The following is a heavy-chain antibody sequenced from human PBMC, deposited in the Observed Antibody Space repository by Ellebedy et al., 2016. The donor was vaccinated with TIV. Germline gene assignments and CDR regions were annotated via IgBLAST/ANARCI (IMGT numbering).Heavy chain of an antibody. CDR1: GFTFSSYS. Sequence: GGSLRLSXAASGFTFSSYSMNWVRQAPGKGLEWVSYISSSSSTIYYADSVKGRFTISRDNAKNSLYLQMNSLRAEDTAVYYCARDYDILTGYYGPDYWGQGTLVTVSS. J-gene: IGHJ4*02. CDR3: ARDYDILTGYYGPDY. V-gene: IGHV3-48*04. CDR2: ISSSSSTI. D-gene: IGHD3-9*01.